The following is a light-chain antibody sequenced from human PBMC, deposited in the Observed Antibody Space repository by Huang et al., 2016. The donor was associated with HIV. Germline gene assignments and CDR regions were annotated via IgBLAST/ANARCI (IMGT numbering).Light chain of an antibody. Sequence: EIVLTQSPGTLSLSPGEGATLSCRASQSINNNYLAWFQQKPGQPPRRLNYFASSRATGVPDRFTGSGCGTDFNLTISRLETEDFAMYFCQHYGTSPQTFGQGTKLEIK. V-gene: IGKV3-20*01. CDR1: QSINNNY. CDR2: FAS. CDR3: QHYGTSPQT. J-gene: IGKJ2*01.